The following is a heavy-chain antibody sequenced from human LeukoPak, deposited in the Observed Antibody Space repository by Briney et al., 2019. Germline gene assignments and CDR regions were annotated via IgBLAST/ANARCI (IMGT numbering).Heavy chain of an antibody. D-gene: IGHD6-19*01. CDR2: ISSSSSYI. Sequence: PGGSLRLSCAASGFTFSSYSMNWVRQAPGKGLEWVSSISSSSSYIYYAGSVKGRFTISRDNAKNSLYLQMNSLRAEGTAVYYCASVAKAVAGTLDYWGQGTLVTVSS. CDR3: ASVAKAVAGTLDY. J-gene: IGHJ4*02. CDR1: GFTFSSYS. V-gene: IGHV3-21*01.